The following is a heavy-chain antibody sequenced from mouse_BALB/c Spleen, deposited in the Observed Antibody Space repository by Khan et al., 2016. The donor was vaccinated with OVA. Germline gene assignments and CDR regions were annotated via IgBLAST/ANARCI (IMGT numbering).Heavy chain of an antibody. J-gene: IGHJ2*01. CDR1: GYSFTGYF. D-gene: IGHD1-1*01. CDR3: ARKNGSDFDY. V-gene: IGHV1-20*02. Sequence: EVQLQESGPELVKPGASVKISCKASGYSFTGYFMNWVMQSPGKSLEWIGRINPHIGETLYNQKFKDKATLTVDESSSTAHLELRSLASEDSAVYYGARKNGSDFDYWGQGTTLTVSS. CDR2: INPHIGET.